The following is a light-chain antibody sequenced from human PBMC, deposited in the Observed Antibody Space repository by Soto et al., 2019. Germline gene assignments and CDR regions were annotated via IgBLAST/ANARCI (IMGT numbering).Light chain of an antibody. V-gene: IGKV1-5*03. J-gene: IGKJ1*01. CDR2: KAS. CDR1: QSITIW. Sequence: DIQMTQSPSTLSAAVGDRVTITCRSSQSITIWLAWYQQKPGKAPNLLMYKASIVESGVPSRFSGSGSGTEFTLTINSLQPDDFATYYGQQYSSYSWTVGQGTKVEIK. CDR3: QQYSSYSWT.